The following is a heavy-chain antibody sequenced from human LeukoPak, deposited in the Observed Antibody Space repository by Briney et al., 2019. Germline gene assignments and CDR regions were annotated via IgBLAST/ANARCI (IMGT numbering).Heavy chain of an antibody. Sequence: SETLSLTCTVSGYSISSGYYWGWIRQPPGKGLEWIGIIYHSGSTYFNPSLKTRVTISVDTSKNQFSLKLTSVTAADTAVYYCARDVPTVQLWRTDAFDIWGQGTMVTVSS. CDR1: GYSISSGYY. J-gene: IGHJ3*02. D-gene: IGHD5-18*01. CDR3: ARDVPTVQLWRTDAFDI. V-gene: IGHV4-38-2*02. CDR2: IYHSGST.